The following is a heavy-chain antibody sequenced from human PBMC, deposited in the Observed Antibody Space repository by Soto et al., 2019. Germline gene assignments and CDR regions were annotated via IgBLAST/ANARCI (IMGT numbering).Heavy chain of an antibody. D-gene: IGHD6-19*01. CDR3: AKSQWLASYDALDI. CDR2: FSGSGGST. Sequence: EVQLLESGGVLVQPGGSLRLSCAASGFTFSSYAMSWVRQAPGKGLEWVLAFSGSGGSTYYADSVKGRFTISRDNSKNTLYLQMNSRRAAEKAVYYCAKSQWLASYDALDIWGQGTMFPVSS. V-gene: IGHV3-23*01. CDR1: GFTFSSYA. J-gene: IGHJ3*02.